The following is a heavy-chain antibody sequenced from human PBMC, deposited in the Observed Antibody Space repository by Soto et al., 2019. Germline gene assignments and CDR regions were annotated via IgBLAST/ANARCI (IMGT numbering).Heavy chain of an antibody. V-gene: IGHV3-21*01. CDR3: ARDRWRSPQGYYYYYMDV. D-gene: IGHD3-3*01. CDR1: GFTFSSYS. Sequence: PGGSLRLSCAASGFTFSSYSMNWVRQAPGKGLEWVSSISSSSSNIYYADSVKGRFTISRDNSKNTLYLQMNSLRAEDTAVYYCARDRWRSPQGYYYYYMDVWGKGTTVTVSS. J-gene: IGHJ6*03. CDR2: ISSSSSNI.